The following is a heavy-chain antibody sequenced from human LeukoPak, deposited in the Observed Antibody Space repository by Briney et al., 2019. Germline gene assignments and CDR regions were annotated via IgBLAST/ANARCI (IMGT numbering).Heavy chain of an antibody. J-gene: IGHJ4*02. D-gene: IGHD6-19*01. CDR2: INPSGGST. CDR3: ARVPVAGCFAY. V-gene: IGHV1-46*01. CDR1: GYTFTSYY. Sequence: GASVKVSCKASGYTFTSYYMHSVRQAPGQGLEWMGIINPSGGSTSYAQKFQGRVTMTRDTSTSTVYMELSSLRSEDTAVYYCARVPVAGCFAYWGQGTLVTVSS.